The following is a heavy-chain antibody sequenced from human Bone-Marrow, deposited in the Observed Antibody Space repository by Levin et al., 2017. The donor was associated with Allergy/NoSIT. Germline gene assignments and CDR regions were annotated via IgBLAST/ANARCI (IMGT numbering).Heavy chain of an antibody. J-gene: IGHJ6*02. CDR3: AKVPAHYYGMDV. Sequence: LSLTCAASGFTVSSNYMSWVRPAPGKGLEWVSVMYSGGSTYYADSVKGRFTISRDNSKNTLYLQMNSLRAEDTAVYYCAKVPAHYYGMDVWGQGTTVTVSS. CDR1: GFTVSSNY. V-gene: IGHV3-53*01. D-gene: IGHD2-2*01. CDR2: MYSGGST.